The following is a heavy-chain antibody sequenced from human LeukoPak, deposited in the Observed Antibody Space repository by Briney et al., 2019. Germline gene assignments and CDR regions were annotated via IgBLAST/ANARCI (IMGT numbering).Heavy chain of an antibody. CDR3: ARERTPNYYYYMDV. Sequence: PSETLSLTCTVSGGSISSSSYYWGWIRQPPGKGLEWIGSIYYSGSTYYNPSLKSRVTISVDTSKNQFSLKLSSVTAADTAVYYCARERTPNYYYYMDVWGKGTTVTVS. J-gene: IGHJ6*03. CDR1: GGSISSSSYY. D-gene: IGHD1/OR15-1a*01. CDR2: IYYSGST. V-gene: IGHV4-39*07.